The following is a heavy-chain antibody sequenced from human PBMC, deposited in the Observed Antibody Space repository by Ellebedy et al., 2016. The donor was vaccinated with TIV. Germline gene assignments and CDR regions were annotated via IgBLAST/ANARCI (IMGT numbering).Heavy chain of an antibody. J-gene: IGHJ6*03. CDR3: ARGLVITDYYYYYYMDV. D-gene: IGHD3-9*01. Sequence: ASVKVSXXASGYTFTSYYMHWVRQAPGQGLEWMGIINPSGGSTSYAQKFQGRVTMTRDTSTSTVYMELSSLRSEDTAVYYCARGLVITDYYYYYYMDVWGKGTTVTVSS. V-gene: IGHV1-46*01. CDR1: GYTFTSYY. CDR2: INPSGGST.